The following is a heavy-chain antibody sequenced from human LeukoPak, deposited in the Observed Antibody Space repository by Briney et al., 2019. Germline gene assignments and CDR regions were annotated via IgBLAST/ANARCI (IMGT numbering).Heavy chain of an antibody. Sequence: GGSLRLSCIASGFTFSRYAMHWVRQAPGKGLEWVAVISYDGSNKYYADSVKGRFTISRDNSKNTLYLQMNSLRAEDTAVYYCARDYRVVTAINPEGYFDYWGQGTLVTVSS. CDR3: ARDYRVVTAINPEGYFDY. J-gene: IGHJ4*02. CDR2: ISYDGSNK. D-gene: IGHD2-21*02. V-gene: IGHV3-30-3*01. CDR1: GFTFSRYA.